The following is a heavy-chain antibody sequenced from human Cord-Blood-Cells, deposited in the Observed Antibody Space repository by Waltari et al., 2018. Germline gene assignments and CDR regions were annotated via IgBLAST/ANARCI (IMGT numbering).Heavy chain of an antibody. D-gene: IGHD1-7*01. CDR2: IYYSGST. CDR3: ASKWNYYFDY. J-gene: IGHJ4*02. Sequence: QLQLQESGPGLVKPSESLSLTCTVSGGSISSSSYYWGWIRQPPGKGLEWIGSIYYSGSTNYNPSLKRRVTISVDTSKNQFSLKLSSVTAADTAVYYCASKWNYYFDYWGQGTLVTVSS. V-gene: IGHV4-39*01. CDR1: GGSISSSSYY.